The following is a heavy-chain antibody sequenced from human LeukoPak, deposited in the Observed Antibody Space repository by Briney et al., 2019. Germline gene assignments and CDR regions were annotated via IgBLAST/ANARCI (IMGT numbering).Heavy chain of an antibody. CDR3: ARVDPDSSSTLEVFDY. CDR2: IYYSGST. J-gene: IGHJ4*02. Sequence: SETLSLTCSVSGGSVSSGISYWSWIRQPPGKGLEWIGYIYYSGSTNYNPSLKSRVTISVDTSKNQFSLKLSSVTAADTAVYYCARVDPDSSSTLEVFDYWGQGTLVTVSS. V-gene: IGHV4-61*01. CDR1: GGSVSSGISY. D-gene: IGHD6-6*01.